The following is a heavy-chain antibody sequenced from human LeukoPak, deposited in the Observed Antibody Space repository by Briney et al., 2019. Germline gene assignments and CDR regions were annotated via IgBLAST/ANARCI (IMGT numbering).Heavy chain of an antibody. CDR3: VRGTTTSLFDY. CDR1: GFTVSSNY. Sequence: GGSLRLSCAASGFTVSSNYMSWVRQAPGKGLEWVSVIYTGGDTYYADSVKGRFTISRDSSKNTLFLQMNSLRAGDTAVYYCVRGTTTSLFDYWGQGTLVTVSS. D-gene: IGHD2/OR15-2a*01. CDR2: IYTGGDT. J-gene: IGHJ4*02. V-gene: IGHV3-53*01.